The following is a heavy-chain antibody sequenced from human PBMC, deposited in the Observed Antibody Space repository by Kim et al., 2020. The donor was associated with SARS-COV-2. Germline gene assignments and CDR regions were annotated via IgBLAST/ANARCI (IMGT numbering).Heavy chain of an antibody. V-gene: IGHV3-43*02. CDR2: ISGDGGST. CDR3: AKDKYRELRYFDWSAYYYYYGMDV. Sequence: GGSLRLSCAASGFTFDDYAMHWVRQAPGKGLEWVSLISGDGGSTYYADSVKGRFTISRDNSKNSLYLQMNSLRTEDTALYYCAKDKYRELRYFDWSAYYYYYGMDVWGQGTTVTVSS. D-gene: IGHD3-9*01. J-gene: IGHJ6*02. CDR1: GFTFDDYA.